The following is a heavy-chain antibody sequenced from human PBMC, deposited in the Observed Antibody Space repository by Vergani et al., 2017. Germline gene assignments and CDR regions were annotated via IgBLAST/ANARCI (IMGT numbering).Heavy chain of an antibody. CDR3: ARAYYGSGAHNFDY. J-gene: IGHJ4*02. V-gene: IGHV4-38-2*02. D-gene: IGHD3-10*01. CDR2: IYHSGST. Sequence: QVQLQESGPGLVKPSETLSLTCTVSGYSISSGYYWGWIRQPPGKGLEWIGSIYHSGSTYYNPSLKSRVTISVDTSKNQFSLKLSSVTAADTAVYYCARAYYGSGAHNFDYWGQGTLVTVSS. CDR1: GYSISSGYY.